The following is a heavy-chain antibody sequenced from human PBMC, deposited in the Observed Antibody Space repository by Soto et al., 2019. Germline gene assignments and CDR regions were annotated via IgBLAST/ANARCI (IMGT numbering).Heavy chain of an antibody. Sequence: PSETLSLTCTVSAGSISTYFWSWIRQPPGKGLVWIGYIYYSGTTNYNPSLKSRVTILLDTSKNQFSLRLSSVTAADTAVYYCARGRGGTYDAFDIWGQGTLVTVSS. CDR1: AGSISTYF. V-gene: IGHV4-59*01. CDR2: IYYSGTT. D-gene: IGHD1-26*01. J-gene: IGHJ3*02. CDR3: ARGRGGTYDAFDI.